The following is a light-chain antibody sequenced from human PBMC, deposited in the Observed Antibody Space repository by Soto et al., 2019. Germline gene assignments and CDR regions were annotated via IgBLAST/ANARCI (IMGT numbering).Light chain of an antibody. V-gene: IGKV3-11*01. CDR3: QQRSNWPSGT. Sequence: EIVLTQSPATLSLSPGVRATLSCRASQSVSSYLAWYQQKPGQAPRLLIYDASNRATGIPARFSGSGSGTDFTLTISSLEPDDFAVYYCQQRSNWPSGTFGQGTKVEIK. CDR2: DAS. J-gene: IGKJ1*01. CDR1: QSVSSY.